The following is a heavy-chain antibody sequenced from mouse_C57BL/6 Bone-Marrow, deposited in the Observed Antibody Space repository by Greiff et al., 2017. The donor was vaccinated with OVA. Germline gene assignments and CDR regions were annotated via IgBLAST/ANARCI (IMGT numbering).Heavy chain of an antibody. Sequence: VKLVESGGGLVKPGGSLKLSCAASGFTFSSYAMSWVRQTPEKRLEWVATISDGGSYTYSPDNVKGRFTISRDNAKNNLYLQMSHLKYEDTAMYYCAREGYSNYLFFYAMDYWGQGTSVTVSS. CDR1: GFTFSSYA. V-gene: IGHV5-4*03. D-gene: IGHD2-5*01. CDR2: ISDGGSYT. CDR3: AREGYSNYLFFYAMDY. J-gene: IGHJ4*01.